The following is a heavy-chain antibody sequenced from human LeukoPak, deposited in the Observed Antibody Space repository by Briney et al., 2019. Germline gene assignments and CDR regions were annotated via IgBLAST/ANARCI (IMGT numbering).Heavy chain of an antibody. CDR2: ISGSGGST. V-gene: IGHV3-23*01. J-gene: IGHJ4*02. CDR1: GFTFSSYA. CDR3: ARDYDFWSGYYKGALHFDY. Sequence: PGGSLRLSCAASGFTFSSYAMSWVRQAPGKGLEWVSAISGSGGSTYYADSVKGRFTISRDNSKNTLYLQMNSLRAEDTAVYYCARDYDFWSGYYKGALHFDYWGQGTLVTVSS. D-gene: IGHD3-3*01.